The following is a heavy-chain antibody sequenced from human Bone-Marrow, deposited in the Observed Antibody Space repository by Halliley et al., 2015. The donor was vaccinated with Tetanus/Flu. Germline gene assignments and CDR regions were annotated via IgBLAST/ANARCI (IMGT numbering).Heavy chain of an antibody. D-gene: IGHD1-7*01. CDR3: SRSLVQTTGDY. CDR2: ISYDRSKE. Sequence: EGVALISYDRSKELYADSVKGRFTISRDDAKNSLFLQINSLRADDTAVYYCSRSLVQTTGDYWGQETLVTVSS. J-gene: IGHJ4*02. V-gene: IGHV3-33*05.